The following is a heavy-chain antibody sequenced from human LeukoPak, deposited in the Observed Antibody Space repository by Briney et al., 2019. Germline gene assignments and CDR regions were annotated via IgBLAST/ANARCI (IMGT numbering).Heavy chain of an antibody. J-gene: IGHJ4*02. Sequence: GGSLRLSCAASGFTFSSYEMNWVRQAPGKGLEWVSYISSSGSTIYYADSVKGRFTISRDNAMNTLYLQMNSLRAEDSALYYCTRDMQGSRLYLVGSQNDWGQGTLVTVSS. V-gene: IGHV3-48*03. CDR2: ISSSGSTI. CDR3: TRDMQGSRLYLVGSQND. D-gene: IGHD1-26*01. CDR1: GFTFSSYE.